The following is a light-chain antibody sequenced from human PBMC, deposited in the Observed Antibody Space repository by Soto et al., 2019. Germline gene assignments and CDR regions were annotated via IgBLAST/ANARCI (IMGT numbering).Light chain of an antibody. V-gene: IGKV3-15*01. J-gene: IGKJ5*01. Sequence: EVVMTQSPATLSVSPGERATLSCRASQTVYNNYLAWYQQKPGQAPRLLIYGVSARATGVPARFSGSGSGTDFTLTISSLQSEDFAVYYCQQYTNWPITFGQGTQLEIK. CDR2: GVS. CDR1: QTVYNN. CDR3: QQYTNWPIT.